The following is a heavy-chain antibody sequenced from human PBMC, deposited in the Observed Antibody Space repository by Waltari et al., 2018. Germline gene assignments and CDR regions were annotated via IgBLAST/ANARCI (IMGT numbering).Heavy chain of an antibody. CDR3: ARDRGVWLDQYNWFDP. V-gene: IGHV1-69*05. D-gene: IGHD6-19*01. CDR1: GGTFSSYA. J-gene: IGHJ5*02. CDR2: IIPILGTA. Sequence: QVQLVQSGAEVKKPGSSVKVSCKASGGTFSSYAISWVRPAPGQGLEWMGGIIPILGTANYAQKFQGRVTITTDESTSTAYMELSSLRSEDTAVYYCARDRGVWLDQYNWFDPWGQGTLVTVSS.